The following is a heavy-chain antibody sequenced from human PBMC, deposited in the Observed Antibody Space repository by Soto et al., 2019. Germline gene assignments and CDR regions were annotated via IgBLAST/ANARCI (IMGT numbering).Heavy chain of an antibody. Sequence: QVQLQESGPGLVKPSETLSLTCTVSGGSISSYYWSWIRQPPGKGLEWIGYIYYSGSTNYNPSLKSRVTISVDTSKNQFSLKLSSVTAADTAVYYCARGKRWLQSPAGDLDYWGQGTLVTVSS. D-gene: IGHD5-12*01. CDR1: GGSISSYY. CDR2: IYYSGST. J-gene: IGHJ4*02. CDR3: ARGKRWLQSPAGDLDY. V-gene: IGHV4-59*01.